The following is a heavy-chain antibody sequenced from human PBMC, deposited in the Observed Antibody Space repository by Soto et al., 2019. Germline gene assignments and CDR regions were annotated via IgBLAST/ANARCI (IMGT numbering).Heavy chain of an antibody. Sequence: GGSLRLSCAASGFTFSSYWMSWVRQAPGKGLEWVANIKQDGSEKYYVDSVKGRFTISRDNAKNSLYLQMNSLRAEDTAVYYCARGAPDEYCSGGSCYSDFDYWGQGTLVTVSS. CDR1: GFTFSSYW. V-gene: IGHV3-7*01. D-gene: IGHD2-15*01. CDR3: ARGAPDEYCSGGSCYSDFDY. J-gene: IGHJ4*02. CDR2: IKQDGSEK.